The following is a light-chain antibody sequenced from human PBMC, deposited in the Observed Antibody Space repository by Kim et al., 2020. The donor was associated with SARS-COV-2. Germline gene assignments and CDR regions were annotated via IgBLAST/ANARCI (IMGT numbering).Light chain of an antibody. CDR1: SSDIGAYNF. J-gene: IGLJ1*01. V-gene: IGLV2-14*01. Sequence: QSALTQPASVSGSPGQSITISCTGTSSDIGAYNFVSWYQQHPGKAPKLIIYAVNKRPSGVSNRFSGSKSGNTASLTISGLQAEDEADYYCSSYASSSSEVFGTGTKVTVL. CDR3: SSYASSSSEV. CDR2: AVN.